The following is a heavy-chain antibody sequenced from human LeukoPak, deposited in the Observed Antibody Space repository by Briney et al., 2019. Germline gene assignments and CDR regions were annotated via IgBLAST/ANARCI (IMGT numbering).Heavy chain of an antibody. V-gene: IGHV3-30*04. D-gene: IGHD5-12*01. CDR2: ISYDETNK. Sequence: PGGSLRLSCAASGFTFSSYAMHWVRQAPGKGLEWVAVISYDETNKYYADSVKGRFTISRDNSKNTLYLQMNSLRTEDTAVYYCVRDMSRESIFDYWGQGTLVTVSS. CDR1: GFTFSSYA. CDR3: VRDMSRESIFDY. J-gene: IGHJ4*02.